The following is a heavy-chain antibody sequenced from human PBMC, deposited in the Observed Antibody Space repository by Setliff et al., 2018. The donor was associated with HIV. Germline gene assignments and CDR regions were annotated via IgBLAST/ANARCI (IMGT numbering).Heavy chain of an antibody. CDR3: ARGRAEGRIADPAGIRD. Sequence: GASVKVSCKASGYTFTGYYMHWVRQAPGQGLEWMGWINPNSGGTNYAQKFQGWVTMTRDTSISTAYMELSRLRSDDTAVHYCARGRAEGRIADPAGIRDWGQGTLVTVSS. D-gene: IGHD6-13*01. CDR1: GYTFTGYY. CDR2: INPNSGGT. J-gene: IGHJ4*02. V-gene: IGHV1-2*04.